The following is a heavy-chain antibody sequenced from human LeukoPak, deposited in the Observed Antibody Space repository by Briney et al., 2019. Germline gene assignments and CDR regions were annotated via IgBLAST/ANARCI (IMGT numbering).Heavy chain of an antibody. CDR3: ARARQWLGVFDP. Sequence: GGSLRLSCAASGFNVSGNYMSWVRQAPGKGLEWVSVIYTGGGTDYADSVKGRFTISRDNSKNTLYLQMNSLRTEDTAVYYCARARQWLGVFDPWGPGTLVTVSS. V-gene: IGHV3-53*01. J-gene: IGHJ5*02. D-gene: IGHD6-19*01. CDR1: GFNVSGNY. CDR2: IYTGGGT.